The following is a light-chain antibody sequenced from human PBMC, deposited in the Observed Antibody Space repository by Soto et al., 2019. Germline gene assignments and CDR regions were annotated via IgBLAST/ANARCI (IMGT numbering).Light chain of an antibody. CDR2: DAS. CDR3: HTYNSYSLHT. V-gene: IGKV1-5*01. J-gene: IGKJ2*01. Sequence: EIVMTQSPCTLSSSVGDRITITCRASQSVSSRLAWYQQKPGKAPKLLIYDASSLESGVPSRFSGRGSGTEFTLTISSLQPDDCATYYCHTYNSYSLHTFGQGTKLEIK. CDR1: QSVSSR.